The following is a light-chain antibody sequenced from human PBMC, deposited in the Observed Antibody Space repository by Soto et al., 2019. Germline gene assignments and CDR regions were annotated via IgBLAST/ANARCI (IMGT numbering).Light chain of an antibody. V-gene: IGKV4-1*01. Sequence: DIVITQSPDSLAFSLGERATINCKSSQSVLYSSNNKNYLAWYQQKPGQPPKALIYWASTRESGVPDRFSGSGSGTDFTLTISSLQAEDVAVYYCQQYYTTPWTFGQGTKVDIK. CDR1: QSVLYSSNNKNY. CDR3: QQYYTTPWT. CDR2: WAS. J-gene: IGKJ1*01.